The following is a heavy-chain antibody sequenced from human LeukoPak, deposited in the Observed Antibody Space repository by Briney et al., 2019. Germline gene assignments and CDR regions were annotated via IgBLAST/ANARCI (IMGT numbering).Heavy chain of an antibody. J-gene: IGHJ4*02. D-gene: IGHD4-23*01. CDR2: IKQDGSEK. V-gene: IGHV3-7*05. Sequence: PGGSLRLSCAASGFTFSSYWMSWVRQAPGKGLEWVANIKQDGSEKYYVDSVKGRFTMSRDNSKNSLYLQMKSLRTEDTALYYCGRDHVYGGADYWGQGTLVTVSS. CDR1: GFTFSSYW. CDR3: GRDHVYGGADY.